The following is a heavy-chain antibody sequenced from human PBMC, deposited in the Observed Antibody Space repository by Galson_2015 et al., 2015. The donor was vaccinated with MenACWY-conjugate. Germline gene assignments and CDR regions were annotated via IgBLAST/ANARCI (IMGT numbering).Heavy chain of an antibody. Sequence: SLRLSCAASGFTFSNAWMSWVRQAPGKGLEWVGRIKSKTDGGTTDYAAPVKGRFTISRDDSKNTLYLQMNSLKTEDTAVYYCTTDLDTAMVPLDYWGQGTLVTVSS. V-gene: IGHV3-15*01. J-gene: IGHJ4*02. CDR2: IKSKTDGGTT. CDR3: TTDLDTAMVPLDY. D-gene: IGHD5-18*01. CDR1: GFTFSNAW.